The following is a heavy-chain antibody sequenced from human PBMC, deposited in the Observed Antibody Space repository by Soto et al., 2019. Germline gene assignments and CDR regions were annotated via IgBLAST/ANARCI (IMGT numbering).Heavy chain of an antibody. V-gene: IGHV4-34*01. D-gene: IGHD3-9*01. CDR2: INDRGSI. J-gene: IGHJ2*01. CDR3: ARESHDILTGPPWVWYFDL. CDR1: GGSFSGHY. Sequence: QVQLQQWGAGPLRPLETLSLTCGVSGGSFSGHYWAWIRQSPGKGLEWIGEINDRGSINYNPSLKSRVSISVDTSKNHYSLNLRSVTAAGTAVYYCARESHDILTGPPWVWYFDLWGRGTLVTVSS.